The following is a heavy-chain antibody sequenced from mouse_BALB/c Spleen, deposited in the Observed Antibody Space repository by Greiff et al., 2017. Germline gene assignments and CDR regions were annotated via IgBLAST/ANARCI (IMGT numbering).Heavy chain of an antibody. CDR3: ARYRYGYAMDY. V-gene: IGHV1-87*01. CDR2: IYPGDGDT. J-gene: IGHJ4*01. Sequence: QVQLQQSGAELARPGASVKLSCKASGYTFTSYWMQWVKQRPGQGLEWIGAIYPGDGDTRYTQKFKGKATLTADKSSSTAYMQLSSLASEDSAVYYCARYRYGYAMDYWGQGTSVTVSS. D-gene: IGHD2-14*01. CDR1: GYTFTSYW.